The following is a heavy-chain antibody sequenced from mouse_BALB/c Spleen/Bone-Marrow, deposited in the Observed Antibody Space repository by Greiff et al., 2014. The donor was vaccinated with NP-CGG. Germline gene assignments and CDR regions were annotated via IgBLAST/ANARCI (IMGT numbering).Heavy chain of an antibody. J-gene: IGHJ2*01. D-gene: IGHD1-1*01. Sequence: EVHLVESGAELVKPGASVKLSCTASGFNIKDTYMHWVKQRPEQGLEWIGRIDPANGNTKYDPKFQGKATITADTSSNTAYPQLSSLTSEDTAVYYCARYYYGYYFDYWGQGTTLTVSS. CDR1: GFNIKDTY. CDR3: ARYYYGYYFDY. V-gene: IGHV14-3*02. CDR2: IDPANGNT.